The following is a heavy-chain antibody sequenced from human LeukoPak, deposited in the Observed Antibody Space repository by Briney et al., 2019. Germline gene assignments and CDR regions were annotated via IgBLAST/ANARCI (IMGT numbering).Heavy chain of an antibody. D-gene: IGHD6-6*01. CDR2: ISSSSSTI. CDR3: ARSSYSSSSSV. V-gene: IGHV3-48*04. CDR1: GFTFSSYS. J-gene: IGHJ3*01. Sequence: GGSLRLSCAASGFTFSSYSMNWVRQAPGKGLEWVSYISSSSSTIYYADSVKGRFTISRDNAKNSLYLQINSLRAEDTAVYYCARSSYSSSSSVWGQGTMVTVSS.